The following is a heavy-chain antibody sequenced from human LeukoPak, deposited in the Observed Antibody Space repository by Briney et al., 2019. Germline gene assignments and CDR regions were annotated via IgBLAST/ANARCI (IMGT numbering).Heavy chain of an antibody. Sequence: SETLSLTRAVYGGSFSCYFWSWIRQPPGKGLEWIGEINDSGNTNYNPSLESRVTISVDTSKKQFSLKLSSVTAADTAVYYCAREEYMVTTWSFYMWGQGTRVTVSS. CDR2: INDSGNT. V-gene: IGHV4-34*01. D-gene: IGHD4-17*01. CDR1: GGSFSCYF. J-gene: IGHJ3*02. CDR3: AREEYMVTTWSFYM.